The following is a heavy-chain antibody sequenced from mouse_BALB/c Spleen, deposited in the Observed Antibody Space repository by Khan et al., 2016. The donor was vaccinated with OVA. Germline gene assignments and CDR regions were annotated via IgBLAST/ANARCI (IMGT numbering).Heavy chain of an antibody. V-gene: IGHV14-1*02. CDR1: GFNIKDYY. CDR2: IDPENGET. CDR3: ARSGYVAWFAY. Sequence: VQLQQPGAELVRPGALVKLSCKASGFNIKDYYIHWVKQRPEQGLEWIGWIDPENGETVYDPKFQGKATITSDTSSNTAYLQLSSLTSKATAVYYCARSGYVAWFAYWGQGTLVTVSA. J-gene: IGHJ3*01.